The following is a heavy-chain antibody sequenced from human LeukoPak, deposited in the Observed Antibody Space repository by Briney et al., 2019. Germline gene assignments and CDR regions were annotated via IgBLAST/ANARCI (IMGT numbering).Heavy chain of an antibody. J-gene: IGHJ4*02. CDR2: INHSGST. Sequence: SETLSLTCAGYGGSFSGYYWSWIRQPPGKGLEGIGEINHSGSTNYNPSLKSRVTISVDTSKNQFSLKLSSVTAADTAVYYCARALPSSSDPFDYWGQGTLVTVSS. D-gene: IGHD6-6*01. V-gene: IGHV4-34*01. CDR1: GGSFSGYY. CDR3: ARALPSSSDPFDY.